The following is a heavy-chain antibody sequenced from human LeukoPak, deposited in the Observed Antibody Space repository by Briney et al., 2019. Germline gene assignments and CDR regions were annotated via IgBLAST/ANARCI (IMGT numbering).Heavy chain of an antibody. J-gene: IGHJ3*02. Sequence: ASETLSLTCTVSGGSISSYYWSWIRQPPGKGLEWIGYIYYSGSTYYNPSLKSRVTISVDTSENQFSLKLSSVTAADTAVYYCARRYGSGSFDAFDIWGQGTMVTVSS. D-gene: IGHD3-10*01. CDR3: ARRYGSGSFDAFDI. CDR2: IYYSGST. V-gene: IGHV4-59*12. CDR1: GGSISSYY.